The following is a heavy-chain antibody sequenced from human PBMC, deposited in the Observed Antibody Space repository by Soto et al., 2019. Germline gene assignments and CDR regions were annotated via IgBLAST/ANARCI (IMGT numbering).Heavy chain of an antibody. CDR1: GGSFSISSYY. Sequence: SETLSLTCTVSGGSFSISSYYWVWVRHPPGKGLEWIGSIYYDGATYYNPSLKSRVAISVDTSKNQFSLNLTSVTAADTAVYFCSSRGHTSSPTWSQGTLVTVSS. CDR2: IYYDGAT. CDR3: SSRGHTSSPT. J-gene: IGHJ4*02. V-gene: IGHV4-39*01. D-gene: IGHD2-2*01.